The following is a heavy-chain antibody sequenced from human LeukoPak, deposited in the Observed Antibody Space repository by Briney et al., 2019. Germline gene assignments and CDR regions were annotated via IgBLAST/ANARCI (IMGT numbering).Heavy chain of an antibody. J-gene: IGHJ4*02. CDR2: IDNRGSI. CDR1: GGSFSFYF. CDR3: ARVSHSGFE. V-gene: IGHV4-34*01. D-gene: IGHD3-10*01. Sequence: PSETLSLTCAVSGGSFSFYFCHWIRQSPGKGLEWIGEIDNRGSIQYNPSPRSRVTISLDTSRDHFSLKLASVTAADTAVYFCARVSHSGFEWGQGTLVTVSS.